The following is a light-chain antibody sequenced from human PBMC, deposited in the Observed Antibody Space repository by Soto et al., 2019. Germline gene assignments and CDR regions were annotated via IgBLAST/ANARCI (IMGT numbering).Light chain of an antibody. J-gene: IGLJ2*01. CDR1: SGSVASSY. CDR3: QSYDSNNHVV. CDR2: EDN. V-gene: IGLV6-57*04. Sequence: FMLTQPHSVSESPGKTVTLSCTRSSGSVASSYVQWYQQRPGSAPTTVIYEDNLRPSGVPDRFSGSLDSSSNSASLTISGLKTEDEADYYCQSYDSNNHVVFGGGTKVTVL.